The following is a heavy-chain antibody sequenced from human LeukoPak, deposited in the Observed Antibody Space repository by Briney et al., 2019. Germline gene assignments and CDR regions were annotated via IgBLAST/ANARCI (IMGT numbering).Heavy chain of an antibody. CDR1: RYTLTELS. D-gene: IGHD3-22*01. J-gene: IGHJ1*01. Sequence: ASVKVSCKVSRYTLTELSMHWVRQAPGKGLEWMGGFDPEDGETIYAQKFQGRVTMTEDTSTDTAYMELSSLRSEDTAVYYCATGYYDSSGYYPKHWGQGTLVTVSS. CDR2: FDPEDGET. V-gene: IGHV1-24*01. CDR3: ATGYYDSSGYYPKH.